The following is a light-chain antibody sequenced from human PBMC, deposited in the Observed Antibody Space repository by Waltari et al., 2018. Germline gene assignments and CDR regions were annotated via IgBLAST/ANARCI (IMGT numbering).Light chain of an antibody. CDR1: PSVSTF. CDR3: QQRSNWPLT. Sequence: EIVLTQSPATLSLSPGERAPLSCRASPSVSTFLAWYQQKPGQAPRLLIYDASNRGTGIPARFSGSGSGTDFTLTISSLDPEDFAVYFCQQRSNWPLTFGGGTKVEIK. J-gene: IGKJ4*01. CDR2: DAS. V-gene: IGKV3-11*01.